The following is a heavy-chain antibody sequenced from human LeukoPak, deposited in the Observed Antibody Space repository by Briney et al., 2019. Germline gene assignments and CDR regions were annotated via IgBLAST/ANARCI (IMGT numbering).Heavy chain of an antibody. CDR2: IYPRGNT. J-gene: IGHJ4*02. Sequence: SQTLSLTCTVSGRSISSFYWTWVRQPAGKGLEWVGRIYPRGNTNYNPPLRSRVTMSVDTSKSHFSLNLRSVTAADTAVYYCARGRVGSDWNYGSFDNGGEGTLVTVP. CDR3: ARGRVGSDWNYGSFDN. D-gene: IGHD1-7*01. V-gene: IGHV4-4*07. CDR1: GRSISSFY.